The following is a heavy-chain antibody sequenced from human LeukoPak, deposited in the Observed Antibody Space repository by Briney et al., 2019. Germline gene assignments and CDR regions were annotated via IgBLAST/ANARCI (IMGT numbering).Heavy chain of an antibody. CDR3: ARTDYYYGSGSYG. CDR1: GVSISSYY. J-gene: IGHJ4*02. Sequence: SETLSLTCTVSGVSISSYYWSWIRQPPGKGLEWIGYFYYNGSTNYNPSLKSRVTISVDTSKNQFSLKLSPVTAADTAVYYCARTDYYYGSGSYGWGQGTLVTVSS. CDR2: FYYNGST. V-gene: IGHV4-59*08. D-gene: IGHD3-10*01.